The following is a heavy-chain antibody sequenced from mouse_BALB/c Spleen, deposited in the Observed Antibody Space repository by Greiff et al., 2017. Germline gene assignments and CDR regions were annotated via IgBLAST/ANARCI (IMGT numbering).Heavy chain of an antibody. D-gene: IGHD1-1*01. Sequence: EVMLVESGGGLVQPGGSLRLSCATSGFTFTDYYMSWVRQPPGKALEWLGFIRNKANGYTTEYSASVKGRFTISRDNSQSILYLQMNTLRAEDSATYYCARDTPYYGSSSWCAYWGQGTLVTVSA. CDR2: IRNKANGYTT. CDR1: GFTFTDYY. CDR3: ARDTPYYGSSSWCAY. J-gene: IGHJ3*01. V-gene: IGHV7-3*02.